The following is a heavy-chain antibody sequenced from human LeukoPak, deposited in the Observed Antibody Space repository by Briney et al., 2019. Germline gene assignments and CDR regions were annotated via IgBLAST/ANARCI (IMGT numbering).Heavy chain of an antibody. Sequence: GGSLRVSCAASGFTVITNDMTWVRQAPGKGLEWVSVLYSDGNTKYADSVQGRFTISRDNSKNTLYLEMNSLSPDDTAVYYCARGVEPLAANTLAYWGQGTLGTVPS. CDR1: GFTVITND. CDR2: LYSDGNT. J-gene: IGHJ4*02. CDR3: ARGVEPLAANTLAY. V-gene: IGHV3-53*01. D-gene: IGHD1-14*01.